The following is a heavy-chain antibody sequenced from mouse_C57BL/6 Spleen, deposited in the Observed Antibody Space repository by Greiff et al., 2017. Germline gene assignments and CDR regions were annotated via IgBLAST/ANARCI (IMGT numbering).Heavy chain of an antibody. V-gene: IGHV5-4*01. Sequence: DVHLVESGGGLVKPGGSLKLSCAASGFTFSSYAMSWVRQTPEKRLEWVATISDGGSYTYYPDNVKGRFTISRDNAKNNLYLQMSQLKSEDTAMYYCARAYYSNSFDYWGQGTTLTVSS. CDR3: ARAYYSNSFDY. J-gene: IGHJ2*01. CDR1: GFTFSSYA. CDR2: ISDGGSYT. D-gene: IGHD2-5*01.